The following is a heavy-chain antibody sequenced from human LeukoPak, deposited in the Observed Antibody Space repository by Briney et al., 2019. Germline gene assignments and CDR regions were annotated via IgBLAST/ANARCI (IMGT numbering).Heavy chain of an antibody. CDR2: IYYTGST. CDR3: ARGFQGLDSSGKYYKYFFDF. J-gene: IGHJ4*02. Sequence: SETLSLTCTVSGGSIRSHYWSWFRQPPGKGLEWLGYIYYTGSTKYNPSLTSRVTIALDASKTQFSLRLNSVTSADTAVYYCARGFQGLDSSGKYYKYFFDFWGQGTLVTVSS. CDR1: GGSIRSHY. V-gene: IGHV4-59*11. D-gene: IGHD3-22*01.